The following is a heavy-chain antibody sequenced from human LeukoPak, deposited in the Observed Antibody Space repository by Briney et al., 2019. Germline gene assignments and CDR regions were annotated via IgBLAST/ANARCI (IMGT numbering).Heavy chain of an antibody. CDR3: GRAVLWFGELLSGYYYMDV. D-gene: IGHD3-10*01. J-gene: IGHJ6*03. CDR1: GGSFSGYY. Sequence: SETLSLTCAVYGGSFSGYYWSWIRQPPGKGLEWIGEINHSGSTNYNPSLKSRVTISVDTSKNQFSLKLRSVTAADPAVYYCGRAVLWFGELLSGYYYMDVWGKGPTVTVSS. CDR2: INHSGST. V-gene: IGHV4-34*01.